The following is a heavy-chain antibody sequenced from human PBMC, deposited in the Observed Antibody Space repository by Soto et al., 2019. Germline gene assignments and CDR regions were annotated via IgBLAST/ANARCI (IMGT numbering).Heavy chain of an antibody. CDR2: IFYSGST. CDR1: GGSINSGGYY. D-gene: IGHD6-13*01. Sequence: QVQLQESGPGLVKPSQTLSLICTVSGGSINSGGYYWNWIRQHPGKGLEWIGYIFYSGSTYYNPFLRRRVTIAADTSENQFSLNLSSVTAADTAVYFWARGYRQSGYSSSWVFDYWGQGTLVNVSS. V-gene: IGHV4-31*03. CDR3: ARGYRQSGYSSSWVFDY. J-gene: IGHJ4*02.